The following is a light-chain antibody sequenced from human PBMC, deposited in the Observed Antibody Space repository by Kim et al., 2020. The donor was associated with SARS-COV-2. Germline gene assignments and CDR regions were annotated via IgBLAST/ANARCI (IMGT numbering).Light chain of an antibody. CDR2: GRN. CDR1: SLRSYY. V-gene: IGLV3-19*01. J-gene: IGLJ2*01. CDR3: QSRDSGGNVV. Sequence: SSELTQDPAVSVALGQTVRITCQGDSLRSYYATWYQQKPRQAPLLVIFGRNKRPSGIPDRFSGSTSGNTASLTISGAQAEDEADFYCQSRDSGGNVVFGGGTQRTVL.